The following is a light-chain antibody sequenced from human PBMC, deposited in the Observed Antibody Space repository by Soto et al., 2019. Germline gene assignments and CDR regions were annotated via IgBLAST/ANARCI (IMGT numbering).Light chain of an antibody. CDR1: SGHSSYA. CDR3: QTWGTGIQV. Sequence: QSVLTQSPSASASLGASVKLTCTLSSGHSSYAIAWHQQQPEKGPRYLMKLNSDGSHSKGDGIPDRFSGSSSGAVRYLTISSPQSEDETDYYCQTWGTGIQVFGGGTQLTVL. CDR2: LNSDGSH. J-gene: IGLJ3*02. V-gene: IGLV4-69*01.